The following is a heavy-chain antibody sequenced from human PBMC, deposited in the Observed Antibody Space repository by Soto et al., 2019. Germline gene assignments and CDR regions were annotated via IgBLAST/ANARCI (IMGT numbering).Heavy chain of an antibody. J-gene: IGHJ4*02. V-gene: IGHV1-58*01. CDR3: AADRTFCGGDCYVD. CDR2: IVVGSGNT. Sequence: QMQLVQSGPEVKKPGTSVKVSCKASGFTFTSSAVQWVRQTRGQRLEWIGWIVVGSGNTNYAQTFQERVTFTRDMYTSTAYMELSGWSSEDTAVYYCAADRTFCGGDCYVDWGQGTLVTVSS. CDR1: GFTFTSSA. D-gene: IGHD2-21*02.